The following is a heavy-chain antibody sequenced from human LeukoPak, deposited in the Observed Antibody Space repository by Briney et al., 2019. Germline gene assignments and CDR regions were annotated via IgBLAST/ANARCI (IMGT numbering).Heavy chain of an antibody. Sequence: GGSLRLSCAASGFTFNSYGMNWVRQAPGRGLEWVSSISRSSNYIYYADSVKGRFTISRDNAENSLYLQMNSLRAEDTAVYYCTRDGSSWFNWFDPWGQGTLVTVSS. V-gene: IGHV3-21*01. D-gene: IGHD6-13*01. CDR1: GFTFNSYG. CDR2: ISRSSNYI. J-gene: IGHJ5*02. CDR3: TRDGSSWFNWFDP.